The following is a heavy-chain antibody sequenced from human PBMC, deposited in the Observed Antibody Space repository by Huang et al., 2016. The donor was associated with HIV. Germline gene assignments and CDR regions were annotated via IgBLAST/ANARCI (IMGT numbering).Heavy chain of an antibody. J-gene: IGHJ4*02. D-gene: IGHD3-22*01. CDR1: GFIFSNYA. CDR3: AKDYNYDSGGISVPTYFDN. V-gene: IGHV3-23*01. Sequence: EVQLLESGGGLVQPGGSLRLSCAASGFIFSNYAMSCVRQAPGKGLEWVSGISSRGRSTYADSVKGRFTISRDKSKNTLSLQMNSLRAEDTAVYYCAKDYNYDSGGISVPTYFDNWGQGTLVTVSS. CDR2: ISSRGRST.